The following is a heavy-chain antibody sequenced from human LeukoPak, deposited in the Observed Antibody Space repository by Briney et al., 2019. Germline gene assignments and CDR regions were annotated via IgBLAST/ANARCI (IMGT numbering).Heavy chain of an antibody. CDR1: GFTFSSYS. D-gene: IGHD3-10*01. Sequence: PGGSLRLSCAASGFTFSSYSMNWVRQAPGKGLEWVSSISSSSSYIYYADSVKGRFTISRDNAKNSLYLQMNSLRAEDTAVYYCARDTQSYGSGSRRNAFDIWGQGTMVTVSS. V-gene: IGHV3-21*01. CDR2: ISSSSSYI. CDR3: ARDTQSYGSGSRRNAFDI. J-gene: IGHJ3*02.